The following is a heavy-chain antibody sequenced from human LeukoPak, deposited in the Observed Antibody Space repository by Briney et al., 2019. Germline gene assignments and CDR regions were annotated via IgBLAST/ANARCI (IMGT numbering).Heavy chain of an antibody. V-gene: IGHV3-48*01. CDR3: ARDLIVGTTIRYYFDY. D-gene: IGHD1-26*01. Sequence: GGSLRLSCAASGFTFSYYSMNWVPQAPGKGLEWVSYISDSSDTMYYADSVKGRFTISRDNAKNSLYLQMNSLRAEDTSVYYCARDLIVGTTIRYYFDYWGQGTLVTVSS. J-gene: IGHJ4*02. CDR2: ISDSSDTM. CDR1: GFTFSYYS.